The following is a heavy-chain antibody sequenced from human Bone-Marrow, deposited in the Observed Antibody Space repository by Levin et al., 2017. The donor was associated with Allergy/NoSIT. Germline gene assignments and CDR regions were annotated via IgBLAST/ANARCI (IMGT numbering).Heavy chain of an antibody. Sequence: GGSLRLSCAASGFTFSSYAMHWVRQAPGKGLEWVAVISYDGSNKYYADSVKGRFTISRDNSKNTLYLQMNSLRAEDTAVYYCARAFLPQLWHRGLADYWGQGTLVTVSS. CDR2: ISYDGSNK. J-gene: IGHJ4*02. CDR3: ARAFLPQLWHRGLADY. D-gene: IGHD5-18*01. V-gene: IGHV3-30*04. CDR1: GFTFSSYA.